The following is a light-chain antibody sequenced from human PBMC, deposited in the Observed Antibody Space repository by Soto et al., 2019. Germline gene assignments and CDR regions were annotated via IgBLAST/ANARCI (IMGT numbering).Light chain of an antibody. V-gene: IGKV3-20*01. CDR1: QSVSNSY. Sequence: EIVLTQSPGTLSLSPGGRATLSCRASQSVSNSYLAWYQQKPGQAPRLLIYGASSRATGIPDRFSGSGSGTDFTLTISRLEPEDFAVYYCQKYGSSPRITFGQGTRLEIK. J-gene: IGKJ5*01. CDR3: QKYGSSPRIT. CDR2: GAS.